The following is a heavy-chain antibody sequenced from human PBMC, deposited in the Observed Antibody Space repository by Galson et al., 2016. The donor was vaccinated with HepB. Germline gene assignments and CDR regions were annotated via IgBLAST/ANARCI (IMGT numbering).Heavy chain of an antibody. Sequence: SLRLSCAGSGFNFNDYAMNWVRQAPGKGLEWVSGISGSGHKTYYADSVKGRFTISRDNSKNRVYLQMNSLGVEDAALYYCAKDQLIVIVPAAGNWFDPWGQGTLVTVSS. D-gene: IGHD2-2*01. CDR1: GFNFNDYA. J-gene: IGHJ5*02. CDR3: AKDQLIVIVPAAGNWFDP. V-gene: IGHV3-23*01. CDR2: ISGSGHKT.